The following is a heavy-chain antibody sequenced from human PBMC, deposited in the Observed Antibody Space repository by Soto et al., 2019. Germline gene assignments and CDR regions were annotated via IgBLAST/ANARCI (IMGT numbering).Heavy chain of an antibody. J-gene: IGHJ4*02. Sequence: SETLSLTCAVSGDPMSSSDYYWGWIRQPPGKGLECIGSIYYSGSTYYNPSLQSRVAISVDTSKNQFSLKLKSVTAADTAIYYCARRTVNIRTFYSGLKTHCFDYWGQGAPVTVSS. CDR3: ARRTVNIRTFYSGLKTHCFDY. V-gene: IGHV4-39*01. CDR1: GDPMSSSDYY. D-gene: IGHD6-19*01. CDR2: IYYSGST.